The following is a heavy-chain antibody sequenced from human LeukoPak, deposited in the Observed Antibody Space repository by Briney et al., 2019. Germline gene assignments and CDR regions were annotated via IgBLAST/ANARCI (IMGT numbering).Heavy chain of an antibody. CDR1: GFTSISYS. CDR3: ARGTYSYGFY. V-gene: IGHV3-21*01. Sequence: GGSLKLSFAASGFTSISYSINWVRQAQGKGLEWVSSISSSSSYIYYADSVKGRFTISRDNAKNSLYLQMNSLRAEDTAVYYCARGTYSYGFYWGQGTLVTVSS. CDR2: ISSSSSYI. D-gene: IGHD5-18*01. J-gene: IGHJ4*02.